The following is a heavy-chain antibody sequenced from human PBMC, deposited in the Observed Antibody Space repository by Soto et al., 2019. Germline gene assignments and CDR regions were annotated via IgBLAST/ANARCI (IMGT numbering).Heavy chain of an antibody. V-gene: IGHV3-74*01. J-gene: IGHJ4*02. CDR3: ATETYRRFYFDF. Sequence: GGSLRLSCATSGFTLSNYWMHWVRQAPGKGLVWVSHISSDGSTTSYADSVKGRFTISRDNAKNTVYLQMNSLRAEDTAVYDCATETYRRFYFDFWGQGTLVTVSS. D-gene: IGHD1-1*01. CDR2: ISSDGSTT. CDR1: GFTLSNYW.